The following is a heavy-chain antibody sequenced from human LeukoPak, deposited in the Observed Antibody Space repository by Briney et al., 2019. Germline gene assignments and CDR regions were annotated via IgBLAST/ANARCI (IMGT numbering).Heavy chain of an antibody. CDR3: AKDRNRYCSGGSCPYYFDY. Sequence: GRSLRLSCAASGFTFSTYAMHWVRQAPGKGLEWVAVISYGGSSENYADSVKGRFTISRDNSKNTLYLQMNSLRAEDTAVYYCAKDRNRYCSGGSCPYYFDYWGQGTLVTVSS. V-gene: IGHV3-30*04. CDR1: GFTFSTYA. CDR2: ISYGGSSE. D-gene: IGHD2-15*01. J-gene: IGHJ4*02.